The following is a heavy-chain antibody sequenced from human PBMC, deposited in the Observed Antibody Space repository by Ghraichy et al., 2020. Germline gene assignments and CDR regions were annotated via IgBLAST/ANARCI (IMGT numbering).Heavy chain of an antibody. V-gene: IGHV3-23*01. CDR2: ISGSGGTT. Sequence: GGSLRLSCAASGFTFSSYAMTWVRQAPGKGLEWVSGISGSGGTTYYADSVKGRFTISRDNSKNTLYLQMNSLRAEDTAVYYCAKDRYGDYSVRYFDLWGRGTLVTVSS. J-gene: IGHJ2*01. CDR3: AKDRYGDYSVRYFDL. CDR1: GFTFSSYA. D-gene: IGHD4-17*01.